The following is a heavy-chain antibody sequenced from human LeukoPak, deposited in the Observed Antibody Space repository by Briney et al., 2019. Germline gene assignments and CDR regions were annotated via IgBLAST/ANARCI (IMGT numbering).Heavy chain of an antibody. CDR1: GFTLSSYS. J-gene: IGHJ4*02. V-gene: IGHV3-21*01. Sequence: GGSLRLSCAASGFTLSSYSMNWVRQAPGKGLEWVSSISSSSSYIYYADSVKGRFTMSRDNAKNSLYLQMNSLRAEDTAVYYCARGSCSTAIVDFDYWGQGTLVTVSS. D-gene: IGHD5-18*01. CDR3: ARGSCSTAIVDFDY. CDR2: ISSSSSYI.